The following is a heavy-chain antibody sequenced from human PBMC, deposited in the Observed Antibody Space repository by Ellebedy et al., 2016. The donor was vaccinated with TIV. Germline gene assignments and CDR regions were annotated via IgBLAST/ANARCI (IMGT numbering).Heavy chain of an antibody. J-gene: IGHJ4*02. CDR3: ARGEVTEGTVGAVDY. Sequence: SETLSLXXTVSGGSVSSGSYYWSWIRQPPGKGLEWIGYIYYSGSTNYNPSLKSRVTISVDTSKNQFSLKLSSVTAADTAVYYCARGEVTEGTVGAVDYWGQGTLVTVSS. CDR1: GGSVSSGSYY. V-gene: IGHV4-61*01. D-gene: IGHD1-26*01. CDR2: IYYSGST.